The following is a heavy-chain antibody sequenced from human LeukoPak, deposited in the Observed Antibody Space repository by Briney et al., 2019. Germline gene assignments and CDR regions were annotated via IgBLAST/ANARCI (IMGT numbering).Heavy chain of an antibody. CDR3: ARSGSGSYYGDYFDY. CDR2: IYYTGSP. J-gene: IGHJ4*02. D-gene: IGHD1-26*01. CDR1: GGSISSRSYY. Sequence: SETLSLTCTVSGGSISSRSYYWGWIRQPPGKGLEWIGYIYYTGSPYYNSSLKSRVTISVYTSKNQFSLKLSSVTAADTAVYYCARSGSGSYYGDYFDYWGQGTLVTVSS. V-gene: IGHV4-39*01.